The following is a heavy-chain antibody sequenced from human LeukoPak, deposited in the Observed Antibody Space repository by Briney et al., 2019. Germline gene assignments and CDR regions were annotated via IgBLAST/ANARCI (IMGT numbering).Heavy chain of an antibody. CDR2: IYYSGST. D-gene: IGHD3-22*01. CDR1: GGSISSSSYY. Sequence: SETLSLTCTVSGGSISSSSYYWGWIRQPPGKGLEWIGRIYYSGSTYYNPSLKSRVTISVDTSKNQFSLKLSSVTAADTSVYYCAALEDDSSGYYLFEAGLDIWGQGTMVTVSS. V-gene: IGHV4-39*01. CDR3: AALEDDSSGYYLFEAGLDI. J-gene: IGHJ3*02.